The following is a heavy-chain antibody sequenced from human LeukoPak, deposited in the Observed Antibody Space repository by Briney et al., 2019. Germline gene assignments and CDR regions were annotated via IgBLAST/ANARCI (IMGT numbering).Heavy chain of an antibody. V-gene: IGHV4-4*02. J-gene: IGHJ4*02. Sequence: SGTLSLTCTVSGDSINSLDLWSWVRQPPGKGLEWIGELYLSGTTHSNPSVKSRVTISIDKSKNQFFLNLSSVTAADTAVYYCAGLVGRYSSGLYYYYFDYWGQGTLVTVSS. D-gene: IGHD3-22*01. CDR3: AGLVGRYSSGLYYYYFDY. CDR2: LYLSGTT. CDR1: GDSINSLDL.